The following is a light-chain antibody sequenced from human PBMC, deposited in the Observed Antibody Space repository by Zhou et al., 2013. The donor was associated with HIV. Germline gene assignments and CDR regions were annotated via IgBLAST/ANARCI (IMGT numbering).Light chain of an antibody. V-gene: IGKV1-39*01. CDR1: QSITTL. CDR3: QQYYSTPLT. Sequence: IQMTQSPSSLSASVGDRVTLTCRASQSITTLLNWYQQQPGKVPRLLISAASRLQSGVPSRFSGSGSGTDFTLTITSLQSEDFATYYCQQYYSTPLTSVGGTERGDQ. J-gene: IGKJ4*01. CDR2: AAS.